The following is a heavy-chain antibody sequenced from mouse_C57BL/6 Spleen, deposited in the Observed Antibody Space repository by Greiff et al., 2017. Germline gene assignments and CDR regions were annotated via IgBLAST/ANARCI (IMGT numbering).Heavy chain of an antibody. D-gene: IGHD4-1*01. V-gene: IGHV5-6*01. CDR1: GFTFSSYG. J-gene: IGHJ2*01. Sequence: EVHLVESGGDLVKPGGSLKLSCAASGFTFSSYGMSWVRQTPDQRLEWVATISSGGSYTYYPDSVKGRFTISRDNAKNTLYLQMSSLKSEDTAMYYCAKEAGTGYFDYWGKGATLTVSS. CDR3: AKEAGTGYFDY. CDR2: ISSGGSYT.